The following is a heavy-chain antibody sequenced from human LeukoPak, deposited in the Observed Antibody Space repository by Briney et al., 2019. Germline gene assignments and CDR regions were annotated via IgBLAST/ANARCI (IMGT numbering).Heavy chain of an antibody. Sequence: SETLSLTCTVSGGAISSSSYYWGWVRQPPGEGLEWVRSINYSGSTYYNPSPKRRVTISVDTYKNQFSLKVTSVTAADTAVYYCARHPGYYYYYMDVWGKGTTVTISS. CDR3: ARHPGYYYYYMDV. J-gene: IGHJ6*03. V-gene: IGHV4-39*01. CDR1: GGAISSSSYY. CDR2: INYSGST.